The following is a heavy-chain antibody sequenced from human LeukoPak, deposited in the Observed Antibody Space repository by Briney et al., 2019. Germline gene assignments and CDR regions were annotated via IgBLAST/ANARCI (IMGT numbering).Heavy chain of an antibody. J-gene: IGHJ4*02. CDR2: VSSSSSYI. V-gene: IGHV3-21*01. Sequence: GGSLRLSCVGTGFTFSTYRMNWVRQAPGKGLEWVSSVSSSSSYIYYADSVKGRITISRDNAKNSLYLQMNSLRVEDTAVYYCARDKDVYFDYWGQGTLVTVSS. CDR3: ARDKDVYFDY. CDR1: GFTFSTYR.